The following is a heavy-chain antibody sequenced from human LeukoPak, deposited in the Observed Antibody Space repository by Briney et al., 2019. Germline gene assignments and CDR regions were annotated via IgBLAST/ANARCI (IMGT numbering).Heavy chain of an antibody. CDR1: GFTFGTYA. Sequence: GGSLRLSCAASGFTFGTYAMSWVRQAPGKGLEWVSTISGSGGSTYYADSVKGRFTISRDNSKNTLYLQMNSLRAEDTAVYYCARDSSTNIFSLNAFDIWGQGTMVTVSS. CDR2: ISGSGGST. J-gene: IGHJ3*02. V-gene: IGHV3-23*01. D-gene: IGHD2-2*01. CDR3: ARDSSTNIFSLNAFDI.